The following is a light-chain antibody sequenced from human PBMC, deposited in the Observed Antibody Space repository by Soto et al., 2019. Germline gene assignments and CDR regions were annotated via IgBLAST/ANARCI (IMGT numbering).Light chain of an antibody. CDR1: QGISHY. CDR2: AAS. V-gene: IGKV1-27*01. Sequence: DIQMTQSPSSLSASVGDRVTITCRASQGISHYLAWYQQKPGKVPKLLIYAASTLQSGVPSRFSGSGSGTDFTLTISSLQPEDVATYYCQKYNSAPHTFGQGTKLEIK. J-gene: IGKJ2*01. CDR3: QKYNSAPHT.